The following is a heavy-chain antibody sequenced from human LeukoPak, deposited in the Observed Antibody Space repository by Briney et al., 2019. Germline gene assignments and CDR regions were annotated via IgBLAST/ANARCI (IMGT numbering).Heavy chain of an antibody. Sequence: ASVKVSCKASGYTFTGYYMHWVRQAPGQGLEWMGWINPNSGGTNYAQKFQGRVTMTRDTSISTAYMELSRLRSDDTAVYYCARPIAYYYDSSGHFDYWGQGTLVTVSS. V-gene: IGHV1-2*02. CDR2: INPNSGGT. D-gene: IGHD3-22*01. J-gene: IGHJ4*02. CDR3: ARPIAYYYDSSGHFDY. CDR1: GYTFTGYY.